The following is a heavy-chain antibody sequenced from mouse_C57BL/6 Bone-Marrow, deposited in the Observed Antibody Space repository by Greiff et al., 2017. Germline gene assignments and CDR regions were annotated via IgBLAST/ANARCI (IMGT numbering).Heavy chain of an antibody. D-gene: IGHD1-1*01. V-gene: IGHV1-55*01. CDR1: GYTFTSYW. CDR3: TRVFITTVVDY. J-gene: IGHJ2*01. Sequence: QVQLQQPGAELVKPGASVKMSCKASGYTFTSYWITWVKQRPGQGLEWIGDIYPGSGSTNYNEKFKSKDTLTVDTSSSTAYMRLSSLTSEDSAVYYCTRVFITTVVDYWGQGTTLTVSS. CDR2: IYPGSGST.